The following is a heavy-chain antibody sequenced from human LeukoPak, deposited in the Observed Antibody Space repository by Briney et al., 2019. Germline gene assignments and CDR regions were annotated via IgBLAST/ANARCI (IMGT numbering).Heavy chain of an antibody. J-gene: IGHJ4*02. CDR1: GYTLTGYY. V-gene: IGHV1-2*02. Sequence: ASVKVSCKASGYTLTGYYMHWVRQAPGQGLEWMGWINPNSGDTNYAQKFQGRVTMTRDTSISTAYMELSRLRSDDTAVYYCARAGFPANNYYHYGSGSYYRIWGFDYWGQGTLVTVSS. D-gene: IGHD3-10*01. CDR3: ARAGFPANNYYHYGSGSYYRIWGFDY. CDR2: INPNSGDT.